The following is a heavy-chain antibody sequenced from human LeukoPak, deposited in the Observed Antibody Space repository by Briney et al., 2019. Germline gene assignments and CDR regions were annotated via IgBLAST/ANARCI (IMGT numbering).Heavy chain of an antibody. CDR3: ARIKWNDDDGIDY. CDR2: INPKSGDT. J-gene: IGHJ4*02. Sequence: GASVKVSCKASEYTFTGYYIHWVRQAPGQGLEWMGWINPKSGDTNYGQKFQGRLTMTRDTSISTAYMELSRLRSDDTAVYYGARIKWNDDDGIDYWGQGTLVTVSS. V-gene: IGHV1-2*02. D-gene: IGHD1-1*01. CDR1: EYTFTGYY.